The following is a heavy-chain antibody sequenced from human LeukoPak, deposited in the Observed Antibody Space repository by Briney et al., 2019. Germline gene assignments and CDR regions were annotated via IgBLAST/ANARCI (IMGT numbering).Heavy chain of an antibody. J-gene: IGHJ3*02. CDR1: GFTFSDYY. D-gene: IGHD3-3*01. Sequence: GGSLRLSCAASGFTFSDYYMSWIRQAPGKGLEWVSYISSSGSTIYYADSVKGRFTISRDNAKNSLYLQVNSLRAEDTAVYYCARGSRFGVVGRDAFDIWGQGTVVTVSS. CDR2: ISSSGSTI. V-gene: IGHV3-11*04. CDR3: ARGSRFGVVGRDAFDI.